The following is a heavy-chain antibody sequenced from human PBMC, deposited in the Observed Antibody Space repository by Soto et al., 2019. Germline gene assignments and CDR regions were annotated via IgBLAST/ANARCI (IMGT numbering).Heavy chain of an antibody. J-gene: IGHJ4*02. CDR3: AKERTRVVPAAESTLQYLFDY. Sequence: GGSLRLSCAASGFTFSSYAMSWVRQAPGKGLEWVSAISGSGGSTYYADSVKGRFTISRDNSKNTLYLQMNSLRAEDTAVYYCAKERTRVVPAAESTLQYLFDYWGQGTLVTVSS. D-gene: IGHD2-2*01. V-gene: IGHV3-23*01. CDR2: ISGSGGST. CDR1: GFTFSSYA.